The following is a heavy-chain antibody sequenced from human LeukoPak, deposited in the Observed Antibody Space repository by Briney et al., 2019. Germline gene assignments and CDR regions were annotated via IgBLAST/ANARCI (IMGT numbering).Heavy chain of an antibody. Sequence: GGSLRLSCAASGFTFSRYWMLWVRQAPGKGLESVSRINTDGTVTTYADSVKGRFTISRDNSKKMLFLQMNSLRADDTGVYYCARGPDVGGYIHAPFDSWGQGTLVTVFS. V-gene: IGHV3-74*01. CDR2: INTDGTVT. J-gene: IGHJ4*02. D-gene: IGHD1-1*01. CDR3: ARGPDVGGYIHAPFDS. CDR1: GFTFSRYW.